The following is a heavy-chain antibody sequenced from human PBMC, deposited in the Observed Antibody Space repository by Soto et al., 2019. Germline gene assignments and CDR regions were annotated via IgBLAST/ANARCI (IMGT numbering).Heavy chain of an antibody. J-gene: IGHJ4*02. CDR2: ISGSGGST. Sequence: GGSLRLSCAASGFTFSSYAMSWVRQDPGKGLEWVSAISGSGGSTYYADSVKGRFTISRDNSKNTLYLQMNSLRAEDTAVYYCAKDREVDYRYCSGGSCYSASGYWGQGTLVTVSS. D-gene: IGHD2-15*01. CDR1: GFTFSSYA. CDR3: AKDREVDYRYCSGGSCYSASGY. V-gene: IGHV3-23*01.